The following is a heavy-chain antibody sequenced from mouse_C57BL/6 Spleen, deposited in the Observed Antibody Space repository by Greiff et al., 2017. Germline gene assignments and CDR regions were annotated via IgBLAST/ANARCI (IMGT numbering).Heavy chain of an antibody. CDR1: GYTFPSYW. J-gene: IGHJ2*01. V-gene: IGHV1-69*01. CDR3: ARSAYYYGSNYFDY. D-gene: IGHD1-1*01. CDR2: IDPSDSYT. Sequence: VQLQQPGAELVMPGASVKLSCKASGYTFPSYWMHWVKQRPGQGLEWIGEIDPSDSYTNYNQKFKGKSTLTVDKSSSTAYMQLSSLTSEDSAVYYCARSAYYYGSNYFDYWGQGTTLTVSS.